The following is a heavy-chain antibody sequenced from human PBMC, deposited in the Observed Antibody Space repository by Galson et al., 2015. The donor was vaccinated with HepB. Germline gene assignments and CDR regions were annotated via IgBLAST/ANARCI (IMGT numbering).Heavy chain of an antibody. D-gene: IGHD6-19*01. CDR1: GFTFSSYA. CDR3: ATRSGASGWYSYFQH. J-gene: IGHJ1*01. Sequence: SLRLSCAASGFTFSSYAIMWVRQAPGKGLEWVSGMSDNGDNTFYADSVKGRFTISRDISKNTGYLQMNSQRVEETAVYYCATRSGASGWYSYFQHWGQGTLVTVSS. CDR2: MSDNGDNT. V-gene: IGHV3-23*01.